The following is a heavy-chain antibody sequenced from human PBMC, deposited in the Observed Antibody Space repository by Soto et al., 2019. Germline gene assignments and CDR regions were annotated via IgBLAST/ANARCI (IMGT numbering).Heavy chain of an antibody. CDR3: VPIPDIVAPIAWYNWFGP. J-gene: IGHJ5*02. V-gene: IGHV3-64D*06. D-gene: IGHD5-12*01. CDR1: GFTFSSYA. CDR2: ISSNGGST. Sequence: GGSLRLSCSASGFTFSSYAMHWVRQAPGKGLEYVSAISSNGGSTYYADSVKGRFTISRDNSKNTLHLQMSSLRAEDTAASYCVPIPDIVAPIAWYNWFGPWGQGTLVTVSS.